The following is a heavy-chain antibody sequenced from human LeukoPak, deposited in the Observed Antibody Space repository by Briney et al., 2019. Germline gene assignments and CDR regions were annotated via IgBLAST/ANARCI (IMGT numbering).Heavy chain of an antibody. J-gene: IGHJ4*02. V-gene: IGHV4-4*02. CDR2: IFHTGST. CDR3: ARFHYDESGFSYAQYYFDY. Sequence: SGTLSLTCGVSGTSVSTMNWWSWVRQSPGKGLEWIGEIFHTGSTNYNPSLNSRITISLDKSKNQFPLRLTSVTAADTAVYYCARFHYDESGFSYAQYYFDYWGQGTLDTVSS. CDR1: GTSVSTMNW. D-gene: IGHD3-22*01.